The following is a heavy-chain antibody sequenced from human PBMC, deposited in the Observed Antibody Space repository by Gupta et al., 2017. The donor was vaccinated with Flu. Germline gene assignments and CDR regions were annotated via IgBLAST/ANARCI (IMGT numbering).Heavy chain of an antibody. V-gene: IGHV4-59*08. D-gene: IGHD3-10*01. J-gene: IGHJ5*02. Sequence: QVQLQESGPGLVKPSETLSLTCTVSGGSISSYHWSWIRQAPGKGLEWIGNIYYSGSTKYNPSLKSRVTISVDTSKNQFSLNLSSVTAADTAVYYCARQVTMVRGILVHDWFDPWGQGTLVTVSS. CDR2: IYYSGST. CDR3: ARQVTMVRGILVHDWFDP. CDR1: GGSISSYH.